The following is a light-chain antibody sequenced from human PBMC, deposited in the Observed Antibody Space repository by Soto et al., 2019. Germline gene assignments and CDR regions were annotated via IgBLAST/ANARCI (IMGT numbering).Light chain of an antibody. CDR3: QQYVGLPPT. CDR2: GAS. CDR1: QRVSSSH. Sequence: EIVLTQSPDTLSLSPGETATLSCGASQRVSSSHIAWYQQKPGQSPRLLIDGASSRASGIPDRFSGSGSGTDFTLTISRLEPEDFAVYYCQQYVGLPPTFGQGTKVEIK. V-gene: IGKV3-20*01. J-gene: IGKJ1*01.